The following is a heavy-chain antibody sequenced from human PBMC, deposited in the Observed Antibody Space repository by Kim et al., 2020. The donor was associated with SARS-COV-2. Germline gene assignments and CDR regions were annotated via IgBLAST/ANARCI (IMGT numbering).Heavy chain of an antibody. V-gene: IGHV3-21*01. Sequence: GGSLRLSCAASGFTFSSYNMNWVRQAPGKGLEWVASISSSSSYIYYADSVKGRFTISRDNAKNSLYLQMNSPRAEETALYYCARDASSTSQWYYFDYWGQGTLVTVSS. CDR1: GFTFSSYN. CDR2: ISSSSSYI. D-gene: IGHD2-2*01. CDR3: ARDASSTSQWYYFDY. J-gene: IGHJ4*02.